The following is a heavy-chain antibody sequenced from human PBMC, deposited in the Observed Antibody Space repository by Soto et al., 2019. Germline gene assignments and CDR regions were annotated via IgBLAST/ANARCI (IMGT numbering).Heavy chain of an antibody. Sequence: GASVKVSCKASGYTFTNYGINWVRQAPGHGLEWMGWISAYNGNKRFAQKFQGRVTMTTDASTRTAYMELRNLRSDDTAVYYCAKPNSVNYYDASGYHDALDFWGQGTMVTVSS. J-gene: IGHJ3*01. CDR1: GYTFTNYG. D-gene: IGHD3-22*01. V-gene: IGHV1-18*04. CDR2: ISAYNGNK. CDR3: AKPNSVNYYDASGYHDALDF.